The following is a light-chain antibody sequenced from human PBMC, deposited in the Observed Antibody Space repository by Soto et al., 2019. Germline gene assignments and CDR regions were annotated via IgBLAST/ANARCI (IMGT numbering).Light chain of an antibody. Sequence: EIVMTQSPANLSVSPGDRATLSCRASQSVSSNLAWYQQKPGQGPRLLIYGASTRATGIPARFIGSGSGTEFTLTISSLQSEDFAVYYCQQYNKWPPYTFGQGTKVEIK. CDR1: QSVSSN. CDR2: GAS. CDR3: QQYNKWPPYT. V-gene: IGKV3-15*01. J-gene: IGKJ2*01.